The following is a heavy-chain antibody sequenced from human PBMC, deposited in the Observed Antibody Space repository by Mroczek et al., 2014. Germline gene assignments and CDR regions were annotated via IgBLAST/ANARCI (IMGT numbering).Heavy chain of an antibody. CDR3: ARAGSGYYSADY. Sequence: QVQLQESGPGLVKPSETLSLTCTVSGGSISSYYWSWIRQPPGKGLEWIGYIYYSGSTNYNPSLKSRVTISVDTSKNQFSLKLSSVTAADTAVYYCARAGSGYYSADYWGQGTLVTVSS. D-gene: IGHD3-22*01. V-gene: IGHV4-59*01. J-gene: IGHJ4*02. CDR2: IYYSGST. CDR1: GGSISSYY.